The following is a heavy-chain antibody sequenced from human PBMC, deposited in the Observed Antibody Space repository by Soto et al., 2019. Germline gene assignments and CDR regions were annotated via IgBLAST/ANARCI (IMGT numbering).Heavy chain of an antibody. CDR2: IYYSGST. J-gene: IGHJ6*02. CDR1: GGSISSGGYY. Sequence: PWETLSLTCTVSGGSISSGGYYWSWIRQHPGKGLEWIGYIYYSGSTYYNPSLKSRVTISVDTSKNQFSLKLSSVTAADTAVYYCARDRLRANYDFWSGHSLGYGMDVWGQGTTVTVSS. CDR3: ARDRLRANYDFWSGHSLGYGMDV. V-gene: IGHV4-31*03. D-gene: IGHD3-3*01.